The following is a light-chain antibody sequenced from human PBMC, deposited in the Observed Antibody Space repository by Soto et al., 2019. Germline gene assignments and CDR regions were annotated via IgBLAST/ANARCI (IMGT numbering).Light chain of an antibody. V-gene: IGKV1-39*01. CDR2: AAS. Sequence: DIQMTQSPSSLSASVGDRVTITCRASQNIRTSLNWYQQRPGKAPQLLIYAASSLQSGVSSRFSGSGSGTNFTLTVSSLQPEDFAIYYCQQSSFTGYTFGQGNKLDMK. CDR1: QNIRTS. CDR3: QQSSFTGYT. J-gene: IGKJ2*01.